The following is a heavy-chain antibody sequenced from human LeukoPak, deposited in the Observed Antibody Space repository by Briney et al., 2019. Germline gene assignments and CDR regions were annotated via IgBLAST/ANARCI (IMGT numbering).Heavy chain of an antibody. D-gene: IGHD3/OR15-3a*01. CDR2: ISSSSRYI. Sequence: PGGSLRLSCAASGFTFTTYTMNWVRQAPGRGLEWVSSISSSSRYIYYADSVKGRFTISRDNAKNSLHLQMDSLRAEDTAVYYCARIWDLRCFSTWTGDYWGQGTLVTVSS. CDR3: ARIWDLRCFSTWTGDY. V-gene: IGHV3-21*06. J-gene: IGHJ4*02. CDR1: GFTFTTYT.